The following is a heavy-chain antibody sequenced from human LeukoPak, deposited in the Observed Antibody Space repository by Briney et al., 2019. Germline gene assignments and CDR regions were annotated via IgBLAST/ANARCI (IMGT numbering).Heavy chain of an antibody. CDR2: IYHSGST. J-gene: IGHJ4*02. CDR3: ARERTVERDFDY. D-gene: IGHD5-24*01. CDR1: GGSISSGGYY. Sequence: SQTLSLTCTVSGGSISSGGYYWSWIRQPPGKGLEWIGYIYHSGSTYYNPSLKSRVTISVDRSKNQFSLKLSSVTAADTAVYYCARERTVERDFDYWGQGTLVTVSS. V-gene: IGHV4-30-2*01.